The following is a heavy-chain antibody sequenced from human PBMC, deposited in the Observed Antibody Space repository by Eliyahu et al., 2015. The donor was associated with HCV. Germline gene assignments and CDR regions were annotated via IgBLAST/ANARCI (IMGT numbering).Heavy chain of an antibody. Sequence: QVQLQESGPGLVKPSETLSLTCAVSDFSISPXFDWGWVRQPPGKGXEWIGSIYHGGSTEYNPSLKSRVTISMDTSKNQFSLKVTSVTAADTAVYYCVRLYAGGNXRIDYWGQGTLATVSS. CDR2: IYHGGST. CDR1: DFSISPXFD. D-gene: IGHD2-8*01. CDR3: VRLYAGGNXRIDY. V-gene: IGHV4-38-2*01. J-gene: IGHJ4*02.